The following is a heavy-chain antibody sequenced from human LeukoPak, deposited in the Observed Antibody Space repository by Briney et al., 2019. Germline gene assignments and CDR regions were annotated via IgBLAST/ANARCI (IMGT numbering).Heavy chain of an antibody. D-gene: IGHD6-13*01. J-gene: IGHJ6*03. CDR2: TNPNSGNT. Sequence: ASVKVSCKASGYTFTSYDINWVRQATGQGLEWMGWTNPNSGNTGYAQKFQGRVTITRNTSISTAYMELSSLRSEDTAVYYCARNPSGSWYGIYYYYMDVWGKGTTVTVSS. CDR3: ARNPSGSWYGIYYYYMDV. CDR1: GYTFTSYD. V-gene: IGHV1-8*03.